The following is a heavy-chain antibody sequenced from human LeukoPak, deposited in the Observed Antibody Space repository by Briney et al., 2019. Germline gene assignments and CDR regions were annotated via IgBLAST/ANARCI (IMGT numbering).Heavy chain of an antibody. V-gene: IGHV1-8*01. CDR2: MNPNSGKT. Sequence: GSVNVSCKATGYPFTSYDINWVGQATGQGVEWMGWMNPNSGKTGYAQKLQGRVTMTRDTSISAAYMELSNLRSDDRAVYYCARTWGSLDYWGQGALVTVSS. D-gene: IGHD3-16*01. CDR3: ARTWGSLDY. J-gene: IGHJ4*02. CDR1: GYPFTSYD.